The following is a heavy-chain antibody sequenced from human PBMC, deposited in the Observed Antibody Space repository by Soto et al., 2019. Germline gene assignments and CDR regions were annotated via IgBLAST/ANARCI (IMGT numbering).Heavy chain of an antibody. Sequence: PSETLSLTCSVSGDSISNLDYFWAWIRQPPGQALEYIGYIYKSATTYYNPPFESRVAISVDTSKSQFSLNVTSVTAADTAVYFCARGRYCLTGRCFPNWLDSWGQGALVTSPQ. CDR2: IYKSATT. V-gene: IGHV4-30-4*01. CDR1: GDSISNLDYF. J-gene: IGHJ5*01. D-gene: IGHD7-27*01. CDR3: ARGRYCLTGRCFPNWLDS.